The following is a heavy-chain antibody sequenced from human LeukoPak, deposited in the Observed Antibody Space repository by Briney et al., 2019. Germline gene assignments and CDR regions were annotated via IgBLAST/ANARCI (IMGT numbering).Heavy chain of an antibody. J-gene: IGHJ4*02. CDR2: IIPIFGTA. D-gene: IGHD6-13*01. CDR3: ARELHQSSSWTFDY. CDR1: GGTFSSYA. Sequence: ASVKVSCKASGGTFSSYAISWVRQAPGQGLEWMGGIIPIFGTANYAQKFQSRVTITADESTSTAYMELSSLRSEDTAVYYCARELHQSSSWTFDYWGQGTLVTVSS. V-gene: IGHV1-69*13.